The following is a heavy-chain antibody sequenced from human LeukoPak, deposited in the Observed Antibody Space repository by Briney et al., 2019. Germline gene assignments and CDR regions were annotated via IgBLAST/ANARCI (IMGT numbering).Heavy chain of an antibody. CDR2: IWYDGSNK. D-gene: IGHD3-10*01. Sequence: GGSLRLSCAASGFTFSSYGMHWVRQAPGKGLEWVAVIWYDGSNKYYADSVKGRFTISRDNSKNTLYLQMNSLRAEDTAVYYCAGEYYCGSGSIDYWGQGTLVTVSS. J-gene: IGHJ4*02. CDR3: AGEYYCGSGSIDY. V-gene: IGHV3-33*01. CDR1: GFTFSSYG.